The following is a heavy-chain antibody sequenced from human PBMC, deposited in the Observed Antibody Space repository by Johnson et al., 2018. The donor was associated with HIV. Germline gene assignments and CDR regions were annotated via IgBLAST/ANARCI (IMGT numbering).Heavy chain of an antibody. CDR1: GFTFSSYW. CDR3: AREGGYCSGGSCVNAFDI. V-gene: IGHV3-7*03. Sequence: MQLVESGGGLVQPGGSLRLSCAASGFTFSSYWMSWVRQAPGKGLEWVANIKQDGSENYYVDSVKGRFTISRDNAKNSLYLQMNSMRAEDTALYYCAREGGYCSGGSCVNAFDIWGQGTMVTVSS. CDR2: IKQDGSEN. D-gene: IGHD2-15*01. J-gene: IGHJ3*02.